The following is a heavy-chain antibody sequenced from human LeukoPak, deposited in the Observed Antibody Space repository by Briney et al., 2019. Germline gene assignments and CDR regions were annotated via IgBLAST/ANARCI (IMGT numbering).Heavy chain of an antibody. CDR2: IKQDGSEK. D-gene: IGHD4-11*01. CDR3: ARELIMDYSKNGGPFDY. Sequence: PGGSLRLSCAASGFTFSSYWMSWVRRAPGKGLEWVANIKQDGSEKYYVDSVKGRFTISRDNAKNSLYLQMNSLRAEDTAVYYCARELIMDYSKNGGPFDYWGQGTLVTVSS. J-gene: IGHJ4*02. V-gene: IGHV3-7*01. CDR1: GFTFSSYW.